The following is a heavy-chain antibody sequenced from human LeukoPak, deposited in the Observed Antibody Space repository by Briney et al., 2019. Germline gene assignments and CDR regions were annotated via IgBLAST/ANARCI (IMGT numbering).Heavy chain of an antibody. CDR2: IYYSGST. D-gene: IGHD4-11*01. CDR3: ARGFSFYSSWFDP. V-gene: IGHV4-31*03. CDR1: GGSISSGGYY. Sequence: SETLSLTCTVSGGSISSGGYYWSWIRQHPGKGLEWIGYIYYSGSTYYNPSLKSRVTISVDTSKNQFSLKLSSVTAADTAAYYCARGFSFYSSWFDPWGQGTLVTVSS. J-gene: IGHJ5*02.